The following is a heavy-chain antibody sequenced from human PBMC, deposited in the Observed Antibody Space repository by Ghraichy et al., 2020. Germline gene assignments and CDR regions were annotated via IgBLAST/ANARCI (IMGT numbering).Heavy chain of an antibody. V-gene: IGHV4-39*07. CDR3: AGVKRFADYVDF. CDR1: GGSISVNNYY. CDR2: VFYDGYY. D-gene: IGHD4/OR15-4a*01. Sequence: SETLSLTCSVSGGSISVNNYYWGWLRQSPGKGLEWIGSVFYDGYYSGTPSFKSRATISVDTSTNKFYLMLTSVTATDTAVYYCAGVKRFADYVDFWGQGILVSVSS. J-gene: IGHJ4*02.